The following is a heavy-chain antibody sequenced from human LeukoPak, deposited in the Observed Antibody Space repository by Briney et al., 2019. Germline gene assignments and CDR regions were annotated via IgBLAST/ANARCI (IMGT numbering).Heavy chain of an antibody. J-gene: IGHJ4*02. Sequence: SETLSLTCTVSGVSISSGGYYWSWIRQHPGKGLKWIGYIYYSGSTYYNPSLKSRVTISVDTSKNQFSLKLSSVTAADTAVYYCARGQDYYDSSGYYYFDYRGQGTLVTVSS. CDR2: IYYSGST. V-gene: IGHV4-31*03. CDR1: GVSISSGGYY. D-gene: IGHD3-22*01. CDR3: ARGQDYYDSSGYYYFDY.